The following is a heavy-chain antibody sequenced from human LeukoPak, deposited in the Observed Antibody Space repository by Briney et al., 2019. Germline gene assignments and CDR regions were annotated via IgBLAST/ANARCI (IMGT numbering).Heavy chain of an antibody. CDR3: ARVVRDASPRGYYYYYYMDV. J-gene: IGHJ6*03. CDR1: GGSINSYY. Sequence: SETLSLTCTVSGGSINSYYWSWIRQPPGKGLEWIGYIYYSGSTNYNPSLKSRVTISVDTSKNQFSLKLSSVTAADTAVYYCARVVRDASPRGYYYYYYMDVWGKGTTVTVSS. D-gene: IGHD2-8*01. CDR2: IYYSGST. V-gene: IGHV4-59*01.